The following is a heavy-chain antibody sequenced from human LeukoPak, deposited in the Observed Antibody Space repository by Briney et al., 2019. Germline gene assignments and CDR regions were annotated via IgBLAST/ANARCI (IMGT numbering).Heavy chain of an antibody. CDR1: GGSIRSYY. J-gene: IGHJ4*02. V-gene: IGHV4-59*01. D-gene: IGHD4-17*01. CDR3: ARTGSTVTMLYPFDH. CDR2: IYYSGST. Sequence: PSETLSLTCTVSGGSIRSYYWSWIRQPPGRGLEWIGYIYYSGSTNYNPSLKSRVSISVDTSKNQFSLKLSSVTAADTAVYYCARTGSTVTMLYPFDHWGQGTLVTVSS.